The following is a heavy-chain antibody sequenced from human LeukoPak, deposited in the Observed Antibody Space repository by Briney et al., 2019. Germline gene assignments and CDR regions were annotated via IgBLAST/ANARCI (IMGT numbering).Heavy chain of an antibody. V-gene: IGHV1-69*15. D-gene: IGHD4-17*01. CDR2: IIPIFGTA. J-gene: IGHJ4*02. Sequence: ASVKVSCKASGGTFSSYAISWVRQAPGQGLEWMGRIIPIFGTANYAQKYQPRVAITPAQSTVTAYMGISSLRSEDTAVYYCARGSDYGDYVGGDYWGQGTLVSVSS. CDR3: ARGSDYGDYVGGDY. CDR1: GGTFSSYA.